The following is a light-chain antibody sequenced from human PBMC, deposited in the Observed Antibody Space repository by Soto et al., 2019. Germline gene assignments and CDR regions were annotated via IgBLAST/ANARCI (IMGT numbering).Light chain of an antibody. CDR1: SSNIGTNT. Sequence: QSVLTQPPSASGTPGQRVSMSCSGGSSNIGTNTVNWYQHLPGTAPKLLIFSNDERPSGVPDRFSGSKSGTSASLAISGLQSDDEADYYCATWDDSLNGVVFGGGTKVTV. V-gene: IGLV1-44*01. CDR2: SND. CDR3: ATWDDSLNGVV. J-gene: IGLJ2*01.